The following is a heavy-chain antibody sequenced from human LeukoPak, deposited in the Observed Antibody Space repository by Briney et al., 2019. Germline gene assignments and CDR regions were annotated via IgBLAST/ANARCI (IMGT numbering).Heavy chain of an antibody. D-gene: IGHD6-13*01. J-gene: IGHJ3*02. CDR3: ARGRTSSSWEEAFDI. CDR2: INPNSGGT. V-gene: IGHV1-2*04. Sequence: ASVKVSCKASGYTFTGYYMHWVRQAPGQGLEWMGWINPNSGGTNYAQKFQGWVTMTRDTSISTAYMELSRLRSDDTAVYYCARGRTSSSWEEAFDIWGQGTMVTVSS. CDR1: GYTFTGYY.